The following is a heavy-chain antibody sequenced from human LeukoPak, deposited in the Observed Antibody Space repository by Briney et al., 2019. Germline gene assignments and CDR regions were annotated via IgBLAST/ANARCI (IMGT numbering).Heavy chain of an antibody. CDR1: GGSISSYY. J-gene: IGHJ4*02. D-gene: IGHD2-21*01. V-gene: IGHV4-59*08. CDR2: IYYSGST. Sequence: SETLSLTCTVSGGSISSYYWSWIRQPPGKGVDWIGYIYYSGSTNYNPSLKSRVTISVDTSKNQFSLKLSSVTAADTAVYYCARHQRFRDIVDGVDYWGQGTLVTVSS. CDR3: ARHQRFRDIVDGVDY.